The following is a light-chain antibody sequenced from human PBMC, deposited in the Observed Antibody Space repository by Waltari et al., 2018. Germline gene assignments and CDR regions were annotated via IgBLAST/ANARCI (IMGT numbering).Light chain of an antibody. CDR3: RQFITYPLP. CDR1: HDISSY. CDR2: AAF. J-gene: IGKJ5*01. Sequence: IQLTQSPSSLSASVGDTVTITCRASHDISSYLAWYQKKPEKAPNILTSAAFTLQSGVPPRFRGCRSVADFPLTFTTLQAEHFATYCGRQFITYPLPFDQGTRLEI. V-gene: IGKV1-9*01.